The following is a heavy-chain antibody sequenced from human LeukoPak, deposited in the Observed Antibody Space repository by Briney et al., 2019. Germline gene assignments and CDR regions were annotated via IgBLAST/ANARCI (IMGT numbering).Heavy chain of an antibody. CDR1: GFTFIAYW. D-gene: IGHD4-23*01. Sequence: GGSLRLSCAASGFTFIAYWMSWVRQAPGKGLEGVANIKQDGSDKYYVDSVKGRFTISRDNAKNSLYLQMNSLRAEDTAVYYCARKTVVGSYFDYWGQGTPVTVSS. J-gene: IGHJ4*02. CDR3: ARKTVVGSYFDY. V-gene: IGHV3-7*03. CDR2: IKQDGSDK.